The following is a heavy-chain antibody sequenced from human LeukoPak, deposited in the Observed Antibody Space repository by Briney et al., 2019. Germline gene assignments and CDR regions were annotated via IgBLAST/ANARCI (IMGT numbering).Heavy chain of an antibody. J-gene: IGHJ5*02. V-gene: IGHV1-69*06. CDR1: GGTFSSYA. CDR3: ARTSIAAAGAEYWFDP. Sequence: SVKVSCKASGGTFSSYAISCVRQAPGQGLEWMGGIIPIFGTANYAQKFQGRVTITADKSTSTAYMELSSLRSEDTAVYYCARTSIAAAGAEYWFDPWGQGTLVTVSS. CDR2: IIPIFGTA. D-gene: IGHD6-13*01.